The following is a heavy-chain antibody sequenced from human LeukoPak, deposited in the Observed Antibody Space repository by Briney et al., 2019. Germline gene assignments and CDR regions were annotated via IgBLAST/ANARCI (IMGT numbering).Heavy chain of an antibody. CDR1: GFTFSSYG. Sequence: GGSLRLSCAASGFTFSSYGMHWVRQAPGKGLEWVAFIRYDGSNKYYADSVKGRFTISRDNSKNTLYLQMNSLRAEDTAVYYCAKPRQEVVITAPFDYWGQGTLVTVSS. D-gene: IGHD3-22*01. CDR3: AKPRQEVVITAPFDY. J-gene: IGHJ4*02. V-gene: IGHV3-30*02. CDR2: IRYDGSNK.